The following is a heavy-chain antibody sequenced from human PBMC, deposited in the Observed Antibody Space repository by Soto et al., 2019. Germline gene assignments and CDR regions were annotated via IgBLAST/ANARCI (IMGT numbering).Heavy chain of an antibody. J-gene: IGHJ4*02. CDR3: ARREIQGPIDY. CDR1: GYSISSSNW. CDR2: IYYSGTT. D-gene: IGHD1-26*01. Sequence: QVQLQESGPGLVKPSDTLSLTCAVSGYSISSSNWWGWIRQPPGKGLEWIGYIYYSGTTYYNPSLKVRVTMSVDTSKNPFSLKLTSVTAVDTAVYYCARREIQGPIDYWGQGTLVTVSS. V-gene: IGHV4-28*01.